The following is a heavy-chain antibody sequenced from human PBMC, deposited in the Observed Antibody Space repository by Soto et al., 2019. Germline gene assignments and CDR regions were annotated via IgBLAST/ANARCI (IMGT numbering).Heavy chain of an antibody. V-gene: IGHV4-59*08. J-gene: IGHJ5*02. CDR2: IYYSGST. CDR3: ARLGNWFDP. Sequence: LSLTCTVSGGSISSYYWSWIRQPPGKGLEWIGYIYYSGSTNYNPSLKSRVTISVDTSKNQFSLKLSSVTAADTAVYYCARLGNWFDPWGQGTLVTVSS. CDR1: GGSISSYY.